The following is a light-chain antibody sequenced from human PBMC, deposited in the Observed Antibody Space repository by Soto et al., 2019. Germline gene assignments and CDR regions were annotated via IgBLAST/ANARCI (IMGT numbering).Light chain of an antibody. CDR1: QSVSSSY. Sequence: EIVLTQSPGTLSLSPGERAALSCRASQSVSSSYLAWYQQTPGQAPSLLIYGALTRATGIPARFSGTGSGTEFTLTISSLQSEDFALYYCQQYNDWPLTFGQGTKVDIK. J-gene: IGKJ1*01. CDR3: QQYNDWPLT. CDR2: GAL. V-gene: IGKV3-15*01.